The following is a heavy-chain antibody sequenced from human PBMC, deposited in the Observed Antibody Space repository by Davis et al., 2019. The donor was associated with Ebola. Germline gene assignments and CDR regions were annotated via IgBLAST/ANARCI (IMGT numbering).Heavy chain of an antibody. CDR1: GFTFSSYG. D-gene: IGHD3-10*01. CDR2: ISYDGSNK. V-gene: IGHV3-30*03. J-gene: IGHJ4*02. Sequence: GESLKISCAASGFTFSSYGILWVRQAPGKGLEGVAVISYDGSNKYYVDSVKGRFTISRDNSKNTLHLQMNSLRAEDTAVYYCARDWTVRGVIGFDYWGQGTLVTVSS. CDR3: ARDWTVRGVIGFDY.